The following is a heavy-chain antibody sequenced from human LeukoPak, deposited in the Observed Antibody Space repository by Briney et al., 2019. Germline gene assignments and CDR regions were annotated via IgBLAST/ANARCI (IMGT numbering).Heavy chain of an antibody. Sequence: GASVKVSCKASGGTFSSYAISWVRQAPGQGLEWMGGIIPIFGTANYAQKLQGRVTMTTDTSTSTAYMELRSLRSDDTAVYYCARDPRYCSSTSCYDYYYGMDVWGQGTTVTVSS. CDR3: ARDPRYCSSTSCYDYYYGMDV. D-gene: IGHD2-2*01. CDR1: GGTFSSYA. J-gene: IGHJ6*02. V-gene: IGHV1-69*05. CDR2: IIPIFGTA.